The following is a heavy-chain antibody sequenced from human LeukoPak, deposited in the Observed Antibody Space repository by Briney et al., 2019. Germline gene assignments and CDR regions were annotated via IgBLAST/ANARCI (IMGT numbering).Heavy chain of an antibody. CDR3: ARDRSVNDH. CDR1: GYNFANYG. Sequence: GASVKVSCKASGYNFANYGMSWVRQAPGQGLEWMGWVSVYKGNTQYAQKFQDRDTMTTDTSTSTVYMELRGLESDDTAVYYCARDRSVNDHWGQGTLVTVSS. V-gene: IGHV1-18*01. CDR2: VSVYKGNT. D-gene: IGHD3-3*01. J-gene: IGHJ4*02.